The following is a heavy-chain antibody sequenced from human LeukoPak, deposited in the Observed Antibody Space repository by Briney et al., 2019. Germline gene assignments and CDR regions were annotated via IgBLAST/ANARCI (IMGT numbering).Heavy chain of an antibody. CDR1: GFTFSSYS. D-gene: IGHD5-12*01. CDR2: ISSSSSYI. J-gene: IGHJ4*02. Sequence: NPGGSLRLSCAASGFTFSSYSMNWVRQAPGKGLEWVSSISSSSSYIYYADSVKGRFTISRDNAKNSLYLQMNSLRAEDTAVYYCASLGLDDVVLEWDIVATEMIWGQGTLVTVSS. CDR3: ASLGLDDVVLEWDIVATEMI. V-gene: IGHV3-21*01.